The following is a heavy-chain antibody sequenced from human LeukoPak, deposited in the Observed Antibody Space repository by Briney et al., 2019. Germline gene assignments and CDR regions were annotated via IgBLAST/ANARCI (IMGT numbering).Heavy chain of an antibody. V-gene: IGHV1-2*02. D-gene: IGHD6-19*01. CDR2: INPNSGGT. CDR3: ARGRTRGVAGPFDY. CDR1: GYTFTCYY. J-gene: IGHJ4*02. Sequence: GASVKVSFKASGYTFTCYYMHWVRQAPGQGLEWMGWINPNSGGTNYAQKFQGRVTMTRDTSIGTANMELSRLRSDDTAVYYGARGRTRGVAGPFDYWGQGTLVTVSS.